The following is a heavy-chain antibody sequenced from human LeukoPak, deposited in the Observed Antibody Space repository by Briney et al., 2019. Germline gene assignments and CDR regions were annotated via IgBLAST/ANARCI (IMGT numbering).Heavy chain of an antibody. CDR3: ARVPGGLEWADFDY. J-gene: IGHJ4*02. D-gene: IGHD3-3*01. Sequence: GGSLRLSCVVSGFTFSSHSMHWVRQAPGKGLEWVALMWGDGSNKYHADSVKGRFTISRDNSKNALYLQMSSLRAEDTAVYYCARVPGGLEWADFDYWGQGTLVTVSS. CDR2: MWGDGSNK. CDR1: GFTFSSHS. V-gene: IGHV3-33*01.